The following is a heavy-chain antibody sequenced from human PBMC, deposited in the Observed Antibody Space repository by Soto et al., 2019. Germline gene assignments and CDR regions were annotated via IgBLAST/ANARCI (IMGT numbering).Heavy chain of an antibody. CDR2: ISSSSSYI. D-gene: IGHD4-4*01. J-gene: IGHJ6*02. V-gene: IGHV3-21*01. CDR3: ARPTGDDYSNYYYGMDV. Sequence: GGSLRLSCAASGFTFSSYSMNWVRQAPGKGLEWVSSISSSSSYIYYADSVKGRFTISRDNAKNSLYLQMNSLRAEDTAVYYCARPTGDDYSNYYYGMDVWGQGTTVTVSS. CDR1: GFTFSSYS.